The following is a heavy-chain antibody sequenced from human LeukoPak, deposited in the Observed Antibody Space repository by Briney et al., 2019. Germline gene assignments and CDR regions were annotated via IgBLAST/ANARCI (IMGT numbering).Heavy chain of an antibody. J-gene: IGHJ4*02. CDR2: IIPIFGTA. Sequence: GASVKVSCKAYGGTFSSYAISWVRQAPGQGLEWMGGIIPIFGTANYAQKFQGRVTITADESTSTAYMELSSLRSEDTAVYYCASRITGTSYYFDYWGQGTLVTVSS. CDR1: GGTFSSYA. CDR3: ASRITGTSYYFDY. V-gene: IGHV1-69*01. D-gene: IGHD1-7*01.